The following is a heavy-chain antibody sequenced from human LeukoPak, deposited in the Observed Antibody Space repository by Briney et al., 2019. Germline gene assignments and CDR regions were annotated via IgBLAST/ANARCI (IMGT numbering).Heavy chain of an antibody. CDR2: IYHSGST. CDR3: ARNDAFDI. J-gene: IGHJ3*02. V-gene: IGHV4-38-2*02. CDR1: GYSISSGYY. Sequence: SETPSLTCTVSGYSISSGYYWGWIRQPPGKGLEWIGSIYHSGSTYYNPSLKSRVTISVDTSKNQFSLKLSSVTAADTAVYYCARNDAFDIWGQGTMVTVSS.